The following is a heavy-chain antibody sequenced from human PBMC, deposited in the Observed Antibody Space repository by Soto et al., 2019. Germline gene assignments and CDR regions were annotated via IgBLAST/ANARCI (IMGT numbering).Heavy chain of an antibody. CDR2: ISGSGGST. CDR3: ANQRGWIDY. D-gene: IGHD6-19*01. V-gene: IGHV3-23*01. CDR1: AFTFSRYG. J-gene: IGHJ4*02. Sequence: GGYLRLSCVDSAFTFSRYGLSWVRQARGNGLEWVSSISGSGGSTYYSDSVKGRFTISRDNSKNTLYLQMNSLRAEDTAVYYCANQRGWIDYWGQGTLVTVSS.